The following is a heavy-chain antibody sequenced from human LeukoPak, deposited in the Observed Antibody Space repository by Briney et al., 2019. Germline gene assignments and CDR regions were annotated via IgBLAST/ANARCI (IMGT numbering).Heavy chain of an antibody. CDR3: ARDLDDWYFDL. D-gene: IGHD3-3*01. J-gene: IGHJ2*01. V-gene: IGHV4-61*02. CDR1: GGSISSGSYY. CDR2: IYTSGST. Sequence: SETLSLTCTVSGGSISSGSYYWSWIRQPAGKGLEWIGRIYTSGSTNYNPSRKSRVTISVDTSKNQFSLKLSSVTAADTAVYYCARDLDDWYFDLWGRGTLVTVSS.